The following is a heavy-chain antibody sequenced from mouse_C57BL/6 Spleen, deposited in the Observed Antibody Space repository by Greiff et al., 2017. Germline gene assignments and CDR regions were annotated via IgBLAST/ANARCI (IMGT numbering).Heavy chain of an antibody. V-gene: IGHV6-6*01. J-gene: IGHJ1*03. D-gene: IGHD1-1*01. CDR1: GFTFSDAW. Sequence: EVQLQESGGGLVQPGGSMKLSCAASGFTFSDAWMDWVRQSPEKGLEWVAEIRNKANNHATYYAVSVKGRFTISRDDSKSSVYLQMNSLSAEDTGIYYCTRDGSSYGWYFDGWGTGTTVTVAS. CDR2: IRNKANNHAT. CDR3: TRDGSSYGWYFDG.